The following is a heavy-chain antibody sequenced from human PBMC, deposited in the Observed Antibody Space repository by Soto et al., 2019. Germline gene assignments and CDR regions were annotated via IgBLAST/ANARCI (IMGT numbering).Heavy chain of an antibody. Sequence: QVHLVQSGAEVKKPGASVKVSCKGSGYAFTTYGITWVRQAPGQGLEWMGWISAHNGNTNYAQKLQGRVTVTSDTSTSTAYMELRSLRSDDTAVYYCARGRYGDYWGQGALVTVSS. CDR3: ARGRYGDY. V-gene: IGHV1-18*01. D-gene: IGHD1-1*01. CDR2: ISAHNGNT. CDR1: GYAFTTYG. J-gene: IGHJ4*02.